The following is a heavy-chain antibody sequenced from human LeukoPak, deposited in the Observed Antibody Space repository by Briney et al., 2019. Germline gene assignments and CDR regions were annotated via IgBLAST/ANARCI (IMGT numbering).Heavy chain of an antibody. CDR3: ARDPRGYSYGVDY. D-gene: IGHD5-18*01. CDR1: GFTFSRYW. V-gene: IGHV3-7*01. J-gene: IGHJ4*02. Sequence: GGSLRLSCAASGFTFSRYWMSWVRQAPGKGLEWVANIKEDGSEKYYVDSVKGRFTISRDNAKKSLYLQMNSLRAEDTAVYYCARDPRGYSYGVDYWGQGTLVTVPS. CDR2: IKEDGSEK.